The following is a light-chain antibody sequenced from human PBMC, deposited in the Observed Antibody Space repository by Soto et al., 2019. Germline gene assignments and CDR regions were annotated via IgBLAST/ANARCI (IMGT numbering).Light chain of an antibody. CDR2: DVS. V-gene: IGLV2-11*01. CDR1: SSDVGGYNY. J-gene: IGLJ1*01. Sequence: QSALTQPRSVSGSPGQSVTISCTGTSSDVGGYNYVSWYQQHPGKAPKLMIYDVSKQPSGVHDRCSGSKSGNTASRTISGLQSEDEADYYCCSYAGSYPYVFGTGTKVTVL. CDR3: CSYAGSYPYV.